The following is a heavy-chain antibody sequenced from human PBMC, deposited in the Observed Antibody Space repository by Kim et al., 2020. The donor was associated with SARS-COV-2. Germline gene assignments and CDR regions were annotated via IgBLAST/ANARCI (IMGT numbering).Heavy chain of an antibody. CDR1: GGSISSSSYY. D-gene: IGHD6-13*01. V-gene: IGHV4-39*01. CDR2: IYYSGST. J-gene: IGHJ5*02. Sequence: SETLSLTCTVSGGSISSSSYYWGWIRQPPGKGLEWIGSIYYSGSTYYNPSLKSRVTISVDTSKNQFSLKLSSVTAADTAVYYCARQWAEAAAGIYWFDPWGQGTLVTVSS. CDR3: ARQWAEAAAGIYWFDP.